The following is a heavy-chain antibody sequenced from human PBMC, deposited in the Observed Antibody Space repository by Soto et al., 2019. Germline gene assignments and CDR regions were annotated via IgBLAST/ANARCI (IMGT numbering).Heavy chain of an antibody. D-gene: IGHD2-8*01. V-gene: IGHV1-18*01. CDR3: ARSTPGYMYAITPVEF. CDR2: ISANNGNT. CDR1: GCTFTTFG. Sequence: GSVTISCKASGCTFTTFGIRWARQSPRQGLEWVGWISANNGNTKYSQKFQGRVSLTTETSASTAYMELRNLRSDDTAVYYCARSTPGYMYAITPVEFWGQGTLVTVSS. J-gene: IGHJ4*02.